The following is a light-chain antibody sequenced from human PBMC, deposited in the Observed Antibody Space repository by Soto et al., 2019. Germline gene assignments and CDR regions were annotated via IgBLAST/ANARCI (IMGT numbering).Light chain of an antibody. J-gene: IGKJ5*01. CDR2: GAS. CDR3: QQYGSSAPIT. CDR1: QSINNK. Sequence: EIVMTQSPATLSVSPGERVTLSCRASQSINNKVAWYQQKPGQAPRLLIYGASTRATGISARFSGSGSGTDFTLTISRLEPEDFALYYCQQYGSSAPITFGQGTRLEIK. V-gene: IGKV3-15*01.